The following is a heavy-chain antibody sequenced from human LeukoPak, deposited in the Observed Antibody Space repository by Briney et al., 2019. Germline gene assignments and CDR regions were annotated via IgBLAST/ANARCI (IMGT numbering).Heavy chain of an antibody. V-gene: IGHV4-34*01. J-gene: IGHJ6*02. CDR1: GGSFSGYY. CDR3: ATWAVLRYFDWLPKPRPSYYYYGMDV. D-gene: IGHD3-9*01. CDR2: INHSGRT. Sequence: SETLSLTCAVYGGSFSGYYWSWIRQPPGKGLEWIGEINHSGRTNSNPSLKSRVTISVDTSKNQFSLKLSSVTAADTAVYHCATWAVLRYFDWLPKPRPSYYYYGMDVWGQGTTVTVSS.